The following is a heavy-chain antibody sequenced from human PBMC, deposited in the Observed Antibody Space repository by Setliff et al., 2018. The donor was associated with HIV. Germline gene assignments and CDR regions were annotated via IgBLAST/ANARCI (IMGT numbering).Heavy chain of an antibody. V-gene: IGHV4-59*11. CDR3: ARHTVFVRYFDH. CDR1: AASIRSHY. CDR2: FYYTGST. J-gene: IGHJ4*02. Sequence: SETLSLTCTVSAASIRSHYWSWIRQSPGKGLEWIGNFYYTGSTDYNPSFKSRVTTSLDKSNNQISLNLSSATAADTAVYYCARHTVFVRYFDHWGQGMLVTVSS. D-gene: IGHD2-2*02.